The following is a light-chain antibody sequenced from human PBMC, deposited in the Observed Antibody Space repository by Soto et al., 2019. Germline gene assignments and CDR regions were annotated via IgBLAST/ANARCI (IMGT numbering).Light chain of an antibody. Sequence: DIRMTQSPSTLSASVGDRVTITCRASQTISSWLAWYQQKPGKAPKLLIYKASTLETGVPSRFSGSGPGTEFTLTISSLQPDDFATYYCQQYNSYSATFGQGTKLEIK. CDR3: QQYNSYSAT. J-gene: IGKJ2*01. V-gene: IGKV1-5*03. CDR2: KAS. CDR1: QTISSW.